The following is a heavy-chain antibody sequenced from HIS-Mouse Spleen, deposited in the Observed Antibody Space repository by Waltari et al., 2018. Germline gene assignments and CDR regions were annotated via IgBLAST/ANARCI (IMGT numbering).Heavy chain of an antibody. Sequence: QVQLVQSGAEVKKPGASVTVSCTASGYTFTSYYMHLVRQAPGQGLEWMGIINPSGGSTSYAQKFQGRVTMTRDTSTSTVYMELSSLRSEDTAVYYCARAVAARPDFDYWGQGTLVTVSS. CDR2: INPSGGST. CDR1: GYTFTSYY. V-gene: IGHV1-46*03. CDR3: ARAVAARPDFDY. J-gene: IGHJ4*02. D-gene: IGHD6-6*01.